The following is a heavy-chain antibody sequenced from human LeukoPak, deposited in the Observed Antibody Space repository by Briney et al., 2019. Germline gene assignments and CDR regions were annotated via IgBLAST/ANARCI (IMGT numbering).Heavy chain of an antibody. D-gene: IGHD5-18*01. CDR2: INPNSGGT. CDR3: ARGWPSGYSYGYMNGWFDP. Sequence: GASVKVSCKASGYTFTGYYMHWVRQAPGQGLEWMGWINPNSGGTNYAQKFQGRVTMTRDTSISTAYMELSRLRSDDTAMYYCARGWPSGYSYGYMNGWFDPWGQGTLVTVSS. V-gene: IGHV1-2*02. CDR1: GYTFTGYY. J-gene: IGHJ5*02.